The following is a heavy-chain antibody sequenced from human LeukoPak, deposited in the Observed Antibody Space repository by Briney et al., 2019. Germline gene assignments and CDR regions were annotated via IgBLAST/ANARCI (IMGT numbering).Heavy chain of an antibody. CDR1: GGSISSYY. CDR2: IYTSGST. J-gene: IGHJ5*02. D-gene: IGHD5-24*01. CDR3: ARDLPPLCGYNVWFDP. V-gene: IGHV4-4*07. Sequence: SETLSLTCTVSGGSISSYYWSWIRQPAGKGLEWIGRIYTSGSTNYNPSLKSRVTMSVDTSKNQFSLKLSSVTAADTAVYYCARDLPPLCGYNVWFDPWGQGTLVTVSS.